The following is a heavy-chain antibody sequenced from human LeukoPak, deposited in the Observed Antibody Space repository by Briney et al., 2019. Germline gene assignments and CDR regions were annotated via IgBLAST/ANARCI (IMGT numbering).Heavy chain of an antibody. CDR2: INPSGGST. CDR1: RYTFTSYY. V-gene: IGHV1-46*01. D-gene: IGHD1-26*01. CDR3: ARDQRGNSGSYAY. Sequence: ASVKVSCKASRYTFTSYYIHWLRQAPAQGLEWMEIINPSGGSTQSAQKFQGRVTMTRDASTSTVYMELSSLRSEDTAVYYCARDQRGNSGSYAYWGQGTLVTVSS. J-gene: IGHJ4*02.